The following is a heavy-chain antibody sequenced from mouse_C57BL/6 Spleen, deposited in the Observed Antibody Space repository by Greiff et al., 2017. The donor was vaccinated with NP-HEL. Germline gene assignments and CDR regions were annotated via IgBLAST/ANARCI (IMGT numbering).Heavy chain of an antibody. V-gene: IGHV1-42*01. Sequence: EVQLQQSGPELVKPGASVKISCKASGYSFTGYYMNWVKQSPEKSLEWIGEINPSTSGTTYNQKFKAKATLTVDKSSSTAYMQLKSLTSEDSAVYYCARMGLLRSLLYYAMDYWGQGTSVTVSS. D-gene: IGHD2-3*01. CDR3: ARMGLLRSLLYYAMDY. CDR1: GYSFTGYY. CDR2: INPSTSGT. J-gene: IGHJ4*01.